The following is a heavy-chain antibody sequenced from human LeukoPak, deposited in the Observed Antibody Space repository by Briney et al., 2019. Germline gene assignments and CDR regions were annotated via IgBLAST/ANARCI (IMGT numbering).Heavy chain of an antibody. J-gene: IGHJ5*02. CDR1: GGTFSSYA. V-gene: IGHV1-69*13. Sequence: SVKVSCKASGGTFSSYAISWVRQAPGQGLEWMGGIIPIFGTANYAQKFQGRVTITADESTSTAYMELSSLGSEDTAVYYCATGYCSSTSCRNNWFDPWGQGTLVTVSS. CDR2: IIPIFGTA. CDR3: ATGYCSSTSCRNNWFDP. D-gene: IGHD2-2*01.